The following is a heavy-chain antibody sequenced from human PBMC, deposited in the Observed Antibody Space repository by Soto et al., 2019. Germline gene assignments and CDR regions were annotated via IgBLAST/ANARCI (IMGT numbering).Heavy chain of an antibody. V-gene: IGHV1-46*01. CDR2: IKPSGVRT. CDR1: GYTFTSCY. J-gene: IGHJ6*02. D-gene: IGHD5-12*01. Sequence: ASVKVSCKXSGYTFTSCYMHWVRQAAGQGLEWMGIIKPSGVRTIYAQKVQGSGTMSRNTSTSTVYMALSRLRSEDTAVYYPARDIPHLVATMGYYYYGMDVWGQGTMVTVSS. CDR3: ARDIPHLVATMGYYYYGMDV.